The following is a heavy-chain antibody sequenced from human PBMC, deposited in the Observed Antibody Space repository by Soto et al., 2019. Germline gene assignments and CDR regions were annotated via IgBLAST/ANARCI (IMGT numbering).Heavy chain of an antibody. CDR1: GYTFTSYY. CDR3: ARDLMTTVTELDY. Sequence: GASVKVSCKASGYTFTSYYTHWVRQAPGQGLEWMGIINPSGGSTSYAQKFQGRVTMTRDTSTSTVYMELSSLRSEDTAVYYCARDLMTTVTELDYWGQGTLVTVS. J-gene: IGHJ4*02. CDR2: INPSGGST. V-gene: IGHV1-46*03. D-gene: IGHD4-17*01.